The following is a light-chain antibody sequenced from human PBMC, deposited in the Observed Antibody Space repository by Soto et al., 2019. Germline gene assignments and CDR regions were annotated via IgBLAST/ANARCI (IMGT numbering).Light chain of an antibody. V-gene: IGKV3-15*01. J-gene: IGKJ4*02. CDR1: QSFXSL. Sequence: ILLTQSPAALSVSPGERATLSCRASQSFXSLLGWDEQKPGQATRLLIXRASTRATGIPARFSGSGSGKEFTLTLSSLQSEDFAVYYCQQYNRCPTLTFGGGTKVDIK. CDR2: RAS. CDR3: QQYNRCPTLT.